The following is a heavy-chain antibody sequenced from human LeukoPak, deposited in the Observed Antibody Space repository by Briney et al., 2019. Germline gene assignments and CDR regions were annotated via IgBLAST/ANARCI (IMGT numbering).Heavy chain of an antibody. CDR1: GFTFSSYS. D-gene: IGHD3-3*01. CDR3: ARGPYDFWSGYSVAGMDV. J-gene: IGHJ6*03. Sequence: GGSLRLSCAASGFTFSSYSMNWVRQAPGKGLEWVSSISSSSSYIYYADSVKGRFTISRDNAKNSLYLQMNSLRAEDTAVYYCARGPYDFWSGYSVAGMDVWGKGTTVTVSS. V-gene: IGHV3-21*01. CDR2: ISSSSSYI.